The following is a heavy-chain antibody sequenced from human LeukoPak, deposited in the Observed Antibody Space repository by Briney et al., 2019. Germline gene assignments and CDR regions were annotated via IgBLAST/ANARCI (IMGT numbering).Heavy chain of an antibody. CDR1: GGSISSSSYY. J-gene: IGHJ6*03. CDR2: IYHSGST. CDR3: ARGASLYYYYYMDV. Sequence: SETLSLTCTVSGGSISSSSYYWGWIRQPPGKGLEWIGSIYHSGSTYYNPSLKSRVTISVDTSKNQFSLKLSSVTAADTAVYYCARGASLYYYYYMDVWGKGTTVTVSS. V-gene: IGHV4-39*07.